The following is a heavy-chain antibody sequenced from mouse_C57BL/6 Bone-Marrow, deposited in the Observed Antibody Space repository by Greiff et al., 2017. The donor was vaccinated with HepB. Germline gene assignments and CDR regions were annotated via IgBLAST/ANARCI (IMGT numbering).Heavy chain of an antibody. CDR1: GYTFTSYG. V-gene: IGHV1-81*01. CDR3: ARHSNYGY. D-gene: IGHD2-5*01. CDR2: IYPRSGNT. J-gene: IGHJ2*01. Sequence: QVQLQQSGAELARPGASVKLSCKASGYTFTSYGISWVKQRTGQGLEWIGEIYPRSGNTYYNEKFKGKATLTADKSSSTAYMELRSLTSEDSAVYFCARHSNYGYWGQGTTLTVSS.